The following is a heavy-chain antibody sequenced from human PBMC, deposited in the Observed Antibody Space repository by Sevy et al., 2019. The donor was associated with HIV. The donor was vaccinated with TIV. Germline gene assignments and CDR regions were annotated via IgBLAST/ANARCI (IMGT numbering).Heavy chain of an antibody. V-gene: IGHV3-23*01. CDR2: ISGSGGST. J-gene: IGHJ3*02. Sequence: GGSLRLSCAASGFTFSSYAMSWVRQAPGKGLEWVSAISGSGGSTYYADSVKGRFTISRDNSKNTPYLQMNSLRAEDTAVYYCAKGGRIGDAFDIWGQGTMVTVSS. CDR3: AKGGRIGDAFDI. CDR1: GFTFSSYA. D-gene: IGHD2-21*01.